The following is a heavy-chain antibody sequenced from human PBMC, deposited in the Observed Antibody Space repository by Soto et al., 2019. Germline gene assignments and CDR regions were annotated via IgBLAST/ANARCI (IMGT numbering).Heavy chain of an antibody. CDR1: GLTFSSYD. CDR3: ARGGYCSGGSCYGFDY. Sequence: GGSLRLSCAASGLTFSSYDMHWVRQATGKGLEWVSAIGTAGDTYYPGSVKGRFTISRENAKNSLYLQMNSLRAGDTAVYYCARGGYCSGGSCYGFDYWGQGTLVTVSS. V-gene: IGHV3-13*01. J-gene: IGHJ4*02. CDR2: IGTAGDT. D-gene: IGHD2-15*01.